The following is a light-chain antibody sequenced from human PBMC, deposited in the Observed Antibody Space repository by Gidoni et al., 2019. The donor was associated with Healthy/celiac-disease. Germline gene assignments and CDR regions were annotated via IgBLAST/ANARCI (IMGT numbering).Light chain of an antibody. CDR1: QSVSNN. V-gene: IGKV3D-15*01. CDR2: GAS. Sequence: DIVMTQSPATLSVSPGESATLSCRASQSVSNNLAWYQQKPGQAPRLLIYGASTRTTGIPARFSGSGSGTEFTLTISSLQSEDFAVYYCQQYNNWPQTFGQGTKVEIK. J-gene: IGKJ1*01. CDR3: QQYNNWPQT.